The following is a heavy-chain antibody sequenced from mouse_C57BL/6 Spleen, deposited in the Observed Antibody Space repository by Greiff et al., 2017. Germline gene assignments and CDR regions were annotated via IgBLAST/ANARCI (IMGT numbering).Heavy chain of an antibody. D-gene: IGHD1-1*01. J-gene: IGHJ3*01. Sequence: VQLQQSGAELVRPGTSVKVSCKASGYAFTNYLIAWVKQRPGQGLEWIGVINPGSGGTNYNEKFKGKATLTADKSSSTAYMQLSSLTSEDSAVDFCARSRYYGSSPFAYWGQGTLVTVSA. CDR1: GYAFTNYL. CDR2: INPGSGGT. CDR3: ARSRYYGSSPFAY. V-gene: IGHV1-54*01.